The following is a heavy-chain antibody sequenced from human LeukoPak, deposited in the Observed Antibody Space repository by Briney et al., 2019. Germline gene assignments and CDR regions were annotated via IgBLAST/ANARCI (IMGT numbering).Heavy chain of an antibody. Sequence: GGSLRLSCAASGFTFSNFAMAWVRQVPEKGLEWVSFIRGGGAGAHYADSVRGRFTISRDNSKNTLYLEMDSLRADDTAVYYCAKASYSYGNDAFDIWGQGTKVTVSS. CDR2: IRGGGAGA. V-gene: IGHV3-23*01. D-gene: IGHD3-16*02. J-gene: IGHJ3*02. CDR3: AKASYSYGNDAFDI. CDR1: GFTFSNFA.